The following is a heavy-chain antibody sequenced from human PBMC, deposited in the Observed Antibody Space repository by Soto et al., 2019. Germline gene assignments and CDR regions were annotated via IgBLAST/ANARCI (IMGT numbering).Heavy chain of an antibody. CDR2: IIPISGTA. J-gene: IGHJ6*02. Sequence: PGASVKVSCKASGGTFSSYAISWVRQAPGQGLEWMGGIIPISGTANYAQKFQGRVTITADESTSTAYMELSSLRSEDTAVYYCARSHGSSTSLEIYYYYYYGMDVWGQGTTVTVSS. D-gene: IGHD2-2*01. CDR3: ARSHGSSTSLEIYYYYYYGMDV. V-gene: IGHV1-69*13. CDR1: GGTFSSYA.